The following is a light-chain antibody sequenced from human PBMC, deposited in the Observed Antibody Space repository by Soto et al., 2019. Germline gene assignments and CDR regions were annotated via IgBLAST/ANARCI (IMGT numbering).Light chain of an antibody. CDR1: QDIITW. V-gene: IGKV1-12*01. CDR3: QQTDSFPIT. CDR2: TAS. J-gene: IGKJ5*01. Sequence: DIQMTQSLSYVIASLGPIDNIPXXASQDIITWLAWYQQKPGKAPNLLIYTASNLQSGVPSRFSGSGSGTHFTLTISSLQPEDFGTYYCQQTDSFPITFGQGTRLEIK.